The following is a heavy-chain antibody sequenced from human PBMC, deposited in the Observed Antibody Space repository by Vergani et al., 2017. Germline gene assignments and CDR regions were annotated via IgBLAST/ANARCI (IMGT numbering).Heavy chain of an antibody. CDR3: ARGYYDFWSGYRTARANDAFDI. V-gene: IGHV3-13*01. CDR1: GFTFSSYD. J-gene: IGHJ3*02. Sequence: EVQLVESGGGVVRPGGSLRLSCAASGFTFSSYDMHWVRQATGKGLEWVSAIGTAGDTYYPGSVKGRFTISRENAKNSLYLQMNSLRAGDTAVYYCARGYYDFWSGYRTARANDAFDIWGQGTMVTVSS. CDR2: IGTAGDT. D-gene: IGHD3-3*01.